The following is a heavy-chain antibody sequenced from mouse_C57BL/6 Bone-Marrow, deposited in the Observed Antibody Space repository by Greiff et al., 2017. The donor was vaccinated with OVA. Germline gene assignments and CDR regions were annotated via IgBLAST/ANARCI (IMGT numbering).Heavy chain of an antibody. J-gene: IGHJ3*01. CDR2: IHPNSGST. D-gene: IGHD5-5*01. V-gene: IGHV1-64*01. CDR3: AYRAWYAY. CDR1: GYTFTSYW. Sequence: VQLQQPGAELVKPGASVTLSCKVSGYTFTSYWMHRVKQSPRQGLEGFGMIHPNSGSTNYNEKFKSKATLTVDKSSSTAFLQLSCLTSEDSAVAYCAYRAWYAYWGQGTLVTVSA.